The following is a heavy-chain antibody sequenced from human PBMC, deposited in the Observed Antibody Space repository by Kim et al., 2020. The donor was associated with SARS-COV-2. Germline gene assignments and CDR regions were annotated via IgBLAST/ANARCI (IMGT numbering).Heavy chain of an antibody. CDR3: ARESWGAPAIE. CDR1: GASIITDHW. D-gene: IGHD3-16*01. J-gene: IGHJ4*02. Sequence: SETLSLICAVSGASIITDHWWSWVRQPPGKGLEWLGEVHHDGRTNYNSSLRTRLTMSVHKSNNDYSLTLRFVTVAETAMYYCARESWGAPAIEWGQGILV. V-gene: IGHV4-4*02. CDR2: VHHDGRT.